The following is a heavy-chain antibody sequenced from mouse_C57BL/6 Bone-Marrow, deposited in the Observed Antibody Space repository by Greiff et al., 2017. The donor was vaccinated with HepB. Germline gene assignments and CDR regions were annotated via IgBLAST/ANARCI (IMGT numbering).Heavy chain of an antibody. Sequence: EVQRVESGGGLVKPGGSLKLSCAASGFTFSSYTMSWVRQTPEKRLEWVATISGGGGNTYYPDSVKGRFTISRDNAKNTLYLQMSSLRSEDTALYYCARSYYYGSSYGAYWGQGTLVTVSA. J-gene: IGHJ3*01. CDR1: GFTFSSYT. V-gene: IGHV5-9*01. CDR2: ISGGGGNT. CDR3: ARSYYYGSSYGAY. D-gene: IGHD1-1*01.